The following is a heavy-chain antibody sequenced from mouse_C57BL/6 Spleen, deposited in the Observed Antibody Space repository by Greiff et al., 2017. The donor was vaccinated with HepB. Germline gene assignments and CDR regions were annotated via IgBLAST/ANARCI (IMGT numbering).Heavy chain of an antibody. CDR3: FTGFAY. Sequence: VQLVESGAELARPGASVKMSCKASGYTFTSYTMHWVKQRPGQGLEWIGYINPSSGYTKYNQKFKDKATLTADKSSSTAYMQLSSLTSEDSAVYYCFTGFAYWGQGTLVTVSA. CDR2: INPSSGYT. J-gene: IGHJ3*01. CDR1: GYTFTSYT. D-gene: IGHD1-1*01. V-gene: IGHV1-4*01.